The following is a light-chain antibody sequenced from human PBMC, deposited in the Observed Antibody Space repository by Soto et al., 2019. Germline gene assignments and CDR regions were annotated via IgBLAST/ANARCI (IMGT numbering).Light chain of an antibody. V-gene: IGLV2-14*01. Sequence: QSVLTQPASVSGSPGQSITISCTGTSSDVGGYKYVSWYQLHPGKAPKLMISEVSNRPSGISNRFSASKSGNTASLTISGLQAEDEADYYCFSYTSSTAYVFGTGTKVTVL. CDR1: SSDVGGYKY. CDR2: EVS. J-gene: IGLJ1*01. CDR3: FSYTSSTAYV.